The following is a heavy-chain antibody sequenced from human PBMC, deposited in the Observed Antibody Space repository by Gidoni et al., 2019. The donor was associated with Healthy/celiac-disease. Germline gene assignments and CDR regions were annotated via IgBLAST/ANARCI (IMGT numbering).Heavy chain of an antibody. CDR1: GFTFSSYS. CDR3: ARPQASSGWSDGY. J-gene: IGHJ4*02. CDR2: ISSSSSTI. V-gene: IGHV3-48*01. D-gene: IGHD6-19*01. Sequence: EVQLVESGGGLVQPGGSLRLSCAASGFTFSSYSMNWVRQAPGKGLEWVSYISSSSSTIYYADSVKGRFTISRDNAKNSLYLQMNSLRAEDTAVYYCARPQASSGWSDGYWGQGTLVTVSS.